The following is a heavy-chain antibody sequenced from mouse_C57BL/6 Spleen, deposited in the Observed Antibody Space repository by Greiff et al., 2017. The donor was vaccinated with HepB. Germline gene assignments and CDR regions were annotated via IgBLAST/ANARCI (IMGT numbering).Heavy chain of an antibody. CDR3: ARRNWHEDYFDY. Sequence: EVHLVESGGDLVKPGGSLKLSCEASGFTFSSYGMSWVRQTPDKRLEWVATISSGGSYTYYPDSVKGRFTLSRDNPKNPLYLQMSSQKSEDTAMYYCARRNWHEDYFDYWGQGTTLTVSS. CDR2: ISSGGSYT. D-gene: IGHD4-1*01. CDR1: GFTFSSYG. J-gene: IGHJ2*01. V-gene: IGHV5-6*01.